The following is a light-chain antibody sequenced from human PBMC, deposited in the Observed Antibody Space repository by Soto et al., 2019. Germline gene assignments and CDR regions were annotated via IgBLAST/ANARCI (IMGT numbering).Light chain of an antibody. CDR2: SAS. CDR1: QSVSSSF. V-gene: IGKV3-20*01. J-gene: IGKJ1*01. Sequence: EIVLTQSPGTLSLSPGERATLSCRASQSVSSSFLAWYQQKPGQPPRLLIYSASGRATGIPDRFSGSGSGTDFTLTISSLEPEDSAVYYCQQYGSAPRTFGQGTKVEVK. CDR3: QQYGSAPRT.